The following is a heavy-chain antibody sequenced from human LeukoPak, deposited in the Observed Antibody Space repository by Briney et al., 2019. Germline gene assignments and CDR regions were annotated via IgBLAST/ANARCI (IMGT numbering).Heavy chain of an antibody. V-gene: IGHV1-46*01. Sequence: ASVKVSCKASGYTFTSYYMHWVRQAPGQGLEWMGIINSSGGGTSYAQKFQGRVTMTRDTSTSTVYVELSSLRSEDTAVYYCAREVVPAAINYYYGMDVWGQGTTVTVSS. CDR2: INSSGGGT. CDR1: GYTFTSYY. CDR3: AREVVPAAINYYYGMDV. J-gene: IGHJ6*02. D-gene: IGHD2-2*02.